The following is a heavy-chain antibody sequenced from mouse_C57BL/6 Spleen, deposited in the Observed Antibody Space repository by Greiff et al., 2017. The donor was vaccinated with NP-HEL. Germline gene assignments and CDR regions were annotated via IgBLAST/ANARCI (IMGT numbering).Heavy chain of an antibody. CDR3: AREGSAMDY. J-gene: IGHJ4*01. CDR2: IYPGSGNT. V-gene: IGHV1-76*01. D-gene: IGHD3-3*01. CDR1: GYTFTDYY. Sequence: VKLVESGAELVRPGASVKLSCKASGYTFTDYYINWVKQRPGQGLEWIARIYPGSGNTYYNEKFKGKATLTAEKSSSTAYMQLSSLTSEDSAVYFCAREGSAMDYWGQGTSVTVSS.